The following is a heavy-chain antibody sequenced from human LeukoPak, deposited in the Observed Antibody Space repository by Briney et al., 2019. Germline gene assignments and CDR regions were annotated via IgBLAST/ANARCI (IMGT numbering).Heavy chain of an antibody. Sequence: NPSQTLSLTCTVSGGSISSGGYYWSWIRQHPGKGLEWIGYIYYSGSTYYNPSLKSRVTISVDTSKNQFSLKLSSVTAADTAVYYCARDNSGWYQKSPVNWFDPWGQGTLVTVSS. CDR1: GGSISSGGYY. J-gene: IGHJ5*02. CDR2: IYYSGST. V-gene: IGHV4-31*03. CDR3: ARDNSGWYQKSPVNWFDP. D-gene: IGHD6-19*01.